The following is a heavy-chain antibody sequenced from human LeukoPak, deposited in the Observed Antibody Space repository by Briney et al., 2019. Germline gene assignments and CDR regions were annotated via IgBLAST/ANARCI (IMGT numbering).Heavy chain of an antibody. CDR1: GGSISSSSYY. D-gene: IGHD3-10*01. Sequence: SETLSLTCTVSGGSISSSSYYWGWIRQPPGKGLEWIGSIYYSGSTYYNPSLKGRVTISVDTSKNQFSLKLSSVTAADTAVYYCARHLSDYYGSGSYYNSWGQGTLVTVSS. CDR2: IYYSGST. CDR3: ARHLSDYYGSGSYYNS. V-gene: IGHV4-39*01. J-gene: IGHJ4*02.